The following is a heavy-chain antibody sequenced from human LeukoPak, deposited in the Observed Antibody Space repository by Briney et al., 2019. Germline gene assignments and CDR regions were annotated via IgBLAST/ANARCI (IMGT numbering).Heavy chain of an antibody. J-gene: IGHJ4*02. CDR2: ISGSGGST. Sequence: GGSLRLSCAASGFTFSFYAMDWVRQTPGKGLEWVSVISGSGGSTYYADSLKGRFTISRDNSKNTLFLQMNSLRAEDTAIYYCAKQEEYQLLRAYYYDYWGQGTLVTVSS. CDR1: GFTFSFYA. V-gene: IGHV3-23*01. D-gene: IGHD2-2*01. CDR3: AKQEEYQLLRAYYYDY.